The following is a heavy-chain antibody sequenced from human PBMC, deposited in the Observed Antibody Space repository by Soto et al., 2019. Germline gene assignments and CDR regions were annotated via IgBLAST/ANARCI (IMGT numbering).Heavy chain of an antibody. CDR2: ISAYNGNT. D-gene: IGHD3-3*01. Sequence: ASVKVSCKASGYTFTSYGISWVRRAPGQGLEWMGWISAYNGNTNYAQKLQGRVTMTTDTSTSTAYMELRSLRSDDTAVYYCARAGELDDFWSGPSDYWGQGTLVTVSS. J-gene: IGHJ4*02. V-gene: IGHV1-18*01. CDR1: GYTFTSYG. CDR3: ARAGELDDFWSGPSDY.